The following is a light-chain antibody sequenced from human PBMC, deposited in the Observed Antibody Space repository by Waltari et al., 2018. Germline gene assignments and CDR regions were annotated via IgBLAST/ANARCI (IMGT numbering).Light chain of an antibody. CDR1: QSISSY. CDR3: QQSSSTPVT. J-gene: IGKJ1*01. Sequence: DIQMTPPPSPMSASVGNRVPIPCRASQSISSYLNWSQQKPGKAPNLLIYAASSLQSGVPSRFSGSGSGTDFTLTISSRQPEDFETYYCQQSSSTPVTFGQGTKVEIK. CDR2: AAS. V-gene: IGKV1-39*01.